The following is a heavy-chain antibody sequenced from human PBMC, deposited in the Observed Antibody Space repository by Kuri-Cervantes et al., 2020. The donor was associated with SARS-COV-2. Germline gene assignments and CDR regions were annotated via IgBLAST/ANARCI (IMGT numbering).Heavy chain of an antibody. D-gene: IGHD5-24*01. V-gene: IGHV7-4-1*02. Sequence: ASVKVSCKASGYTFTSYAMNWVRQAPGQGLEWMGWINTNTGNPTYAQGFTGRFVFSSDTSVSTAYLQISSLKAEDTAVYYCAREGGRDGYNLVDYRGQGTLVTVSS. CDR1: GYTFTSYA. CDR2: INTNTGNP. CDR3: AREGGRDGYNLVDY. J-gene: IGHJ4*02.